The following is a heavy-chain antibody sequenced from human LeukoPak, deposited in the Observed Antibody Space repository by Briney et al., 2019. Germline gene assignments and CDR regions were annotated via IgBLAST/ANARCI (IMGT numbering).Heavy chain of an antibody. CDR1: GYTFSSYD. J-gene: IGHJ4*02. CDR2: ISTYNGKT. Sequence: ASVKVSCKASGYTFSSYDISWVRQAPGQGLEWMAWISTYNGKTNYALKVQGRATMTTDTSTSTAYMELRSLRSDDTAVYYCARVLRYDFWSAYYFDYWGQGTLVTVSS. CDR3: ARVLRYDFWSAYYFDY. D-gene: IGHD3-3*01. V-gene: IGHV1-18*01.